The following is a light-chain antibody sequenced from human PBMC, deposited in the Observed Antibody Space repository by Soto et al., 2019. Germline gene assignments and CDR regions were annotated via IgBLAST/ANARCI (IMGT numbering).Light chain of an antibody. J-gene: IGKJ3*01. CDR2: VAS. CDR3: QQYGNSPQT. V-gene: IGKV3-20*01. Sequence: EIVLTQSPGTLSLSPGERATLSCRASQSVSSSYLAWYQQKPGQAPRLLIYVASNRATGIPDRFSGSGSGTDFTLTISRLEPEDFAVYYCQQYGNSPQTFGPGTKVDIK. CDR1: QSVSSSY.